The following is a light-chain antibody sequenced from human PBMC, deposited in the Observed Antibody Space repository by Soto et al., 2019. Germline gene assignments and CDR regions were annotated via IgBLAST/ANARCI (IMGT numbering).Light chain of an antibody. CDR1: SSDVGGYIY. Sequence: QSALTQPASVSGSPGQSITISCTGTSSDVGGYIYVSWYQQHPGKAPKLMIYEVSNRPSGVSNRFSGSKSGNTASLTISGLQAEDEADYYCSSYTSSSTHVVFGGGTQLTVL. V-gene: IGLV2-14*01. CDR2: EVS. J-gene: IGLJ2*01. CDR3: SSYTSSSTHVV.